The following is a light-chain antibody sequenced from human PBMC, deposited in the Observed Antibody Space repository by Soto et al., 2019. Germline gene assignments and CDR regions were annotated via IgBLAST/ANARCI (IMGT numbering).Light chain of an antibody. Sequence: QSALPQPASVSGSPGQSITISCTGTSSDVGNYNYVSWYQQYPGRVPKLLIYMVSNRASGVSNRFSGPKSGNTASLTISGLQAEDEADYFCTSPTPGSLYVFGTGTKVTVL. V-gene: IGLV2-14*01. CDR1: SSDVGNYNY. J-gene: IGLJ1*01. CDR3: TSPTPGSLYV. CDR2: MVS.